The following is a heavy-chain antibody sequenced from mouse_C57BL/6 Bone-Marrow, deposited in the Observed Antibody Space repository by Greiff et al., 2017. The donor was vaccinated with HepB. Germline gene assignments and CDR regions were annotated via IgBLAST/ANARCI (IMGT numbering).Heavy chain of an antibody. CDR1: GFTFSSYG. Sequence: EVKVVESGGDLVKPGGSLKLSCAASGFTFSSYGMSWVRQTPDKRLEWVATISSGGSYTYYPDSVKGRFTISRDNAKNTLYLQMSSLKSEDTAMYYCARGRITTVVGDYWGQGTTLTVSS. CDR3: ARGRITTVVGDY. J-gene: IGHJ2*01. V-gene: IGHV5-6*01. CDR2: ISSGGSYT. D-gene: IGHD1-1*01.